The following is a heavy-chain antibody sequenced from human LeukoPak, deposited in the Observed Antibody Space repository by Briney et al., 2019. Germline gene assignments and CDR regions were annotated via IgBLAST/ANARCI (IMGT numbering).Heavy chain of an antibody. CDR3: ARDAQNGYSSGWYGSPWFDP. V-gene: IGHV1-2*02. J-gene: IGHJ5*02. CDR1: GYTFTVYY. Sequence: SCKASGYTFTVYYXHWVRQAPGQGVEWMGWINPNSGGTNYAQKFQGRVTMTRDPSISTAYMELSRLRSDDTAVYYCARDAQNGYSSGWYGSPWFDPWGQGTLXXXXS. D-gene: IGHD6-19*01. CDR2: INPNSGGT.